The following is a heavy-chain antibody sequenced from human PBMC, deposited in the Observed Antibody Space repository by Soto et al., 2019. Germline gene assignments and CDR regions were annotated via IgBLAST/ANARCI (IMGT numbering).Heavy chain of an antibody. CDR3: AGGAGGDYY. D-gene: IGHD3-10*01. V-gene: IGHV4-30-2*01. CDR1: GGSISSGGYS. J-gene: IGHJ4*02. Sequence: QLQLQESGSGLVKPSQTLSLTCAVSGGSISSGGYSWSWIRQPPGKGLEWIGYIYHSGSTYYNPALVSRVTLSVDRSKSQVSLKRSSVAAADTAVYYCAGGAGGDYYWGQGTLVTVSS. CDR2: IYHSGST.